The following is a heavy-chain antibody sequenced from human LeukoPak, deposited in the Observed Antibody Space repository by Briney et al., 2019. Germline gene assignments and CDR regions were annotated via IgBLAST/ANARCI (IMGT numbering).Heavy chain of an antibody. Sequence: GGSLRLSCAASGFIFSNYWMHWVRQAPGKGLAWVSRIKTDGSITTYADSVKGRFTISRDNAKNTLYLQMNSLRAEDTAVYYCARATYYDYVGGSYGVGGMDVWGQGTTVTVSS. J-gene: IGHJ6*02. CDR2: IKTDGSIT. D-gene: IGHD3-16*01. CDR3: ARATYYDYVGGSYGVGGMDV. CDR1: GFIFSNYW. V-gene: IGHV3-74*01.